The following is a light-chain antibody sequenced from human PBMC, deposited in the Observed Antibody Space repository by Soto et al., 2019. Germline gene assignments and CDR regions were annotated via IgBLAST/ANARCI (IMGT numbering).Light chain of an antibody. CDR1: QRSNIW. Sequence: DIQMTQFPSTLSASVGDRVNITCRASQRSNIWLAWYQQKPGKAPNLLIYKASNLQSGVTSRFSGSGSGTEFTLTISSLQPDDFSTYYCQQYNSYPYSFGQGTKLEIK. J-gene: IGKJ2*03. CDR2: KAS. V-gene: IGKV1-5*03. CDR3: QQYNSYPYS.